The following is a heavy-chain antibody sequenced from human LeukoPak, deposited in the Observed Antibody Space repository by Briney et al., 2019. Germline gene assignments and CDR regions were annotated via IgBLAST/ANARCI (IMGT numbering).Heavy chain of an antibody. CDR1: AYCFTNYW. J-gene: IGHJ5*02. Sequence: GVSLKISCKGSAYCFTNYWISWVRQMPGKGLEWMGCIDPGDSQTNYSPSFQGHVTISADKSISTAYLQWSSLKASDTAMYYCARHSSVCNSFDPWGQGTLVTVSS. CDR2: IDPGDSQT. D-gene: IGHD3-22*01. V-gene: IGHV5-10-1*01. CDR3: ARHSSVCNSFDP.